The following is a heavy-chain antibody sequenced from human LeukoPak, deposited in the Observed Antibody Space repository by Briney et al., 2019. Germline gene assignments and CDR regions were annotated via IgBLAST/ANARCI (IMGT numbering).Heavy chain of an antibody. Sequence: GGSLRLSCAASGFTFSSYAMSWVRQAPGKGPEWVSAISGSGGSTYYADSVKGRFTISRDNSKNTLYLQMNSLRAEDTAVYYCAKAPHHIVVVPAASYHFDYWGQGTLVTVSS. J-gene: IGHJ4*02. D-gene: IGHD2-2*01. CDR3: AKAPHHIVVVPAASYHFDY. CDR2: ISGSGGST. V-gene: IGHV3-23*01. CDR1: GFTFSSYA.